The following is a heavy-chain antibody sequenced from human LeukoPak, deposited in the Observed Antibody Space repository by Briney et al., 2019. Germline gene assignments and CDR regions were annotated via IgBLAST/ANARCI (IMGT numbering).Heavy chain of an antibody. D-gene: IGHD3-9*01. V-gene: IGHV3-23*01. CDR2: ISGSGGST. CDR1: GFTFTNYA. CDR3: AKGAYYDILTGYHFDY. J-gene: IGHJ4*02. Sequence: GGSLRLSCTASGFTFTNYAMSWVRQAPGKGLEWVSSISGSGGSTYYADSVQGRFTISRDNSKNTLYLQMNSLRAEDTAVYYCAKGAYYDILTGYHFDYWGQGTLVTVSS.